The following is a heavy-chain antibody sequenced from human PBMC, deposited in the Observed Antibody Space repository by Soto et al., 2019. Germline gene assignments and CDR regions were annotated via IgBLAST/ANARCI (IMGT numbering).Heavy chain of an antibody. D-gene: IGHD5-12*01. CDR3: ARVPDGATMATCDY. Sequence: QVQLQQWGEGLLKPSETLSLTCAVYGGSFSGYYWSWIRQPPGKGLEWIGEINHSGSTNYNPSLKSRVTISVDTSKNQFSLKRSSMTAADTAVYYCARVPDGATMATCDYWGQGTLVTVSS. J-gene: IGHJ4*02. V-gene: IGHV4-34*01. CDR1: GGSFSGYY. CDR2: INHSGST.